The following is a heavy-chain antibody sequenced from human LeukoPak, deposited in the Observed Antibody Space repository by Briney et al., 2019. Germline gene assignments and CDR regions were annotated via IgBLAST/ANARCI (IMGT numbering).Heavy chain of an antibody. CDR2: INPNSGGT. D-gene: IGHD1-26*01. Sequence: GASVKVSCKASGYTFTGYYMHWVRQAPGQGLEWMGWINPNSGGTNYAQKFQGRVTMTRDTSISTAYMELSRLRSDDTAVYYCARGLNSGSYGLVKNWFDPWGQGTLVTVSS. CDR1: GYTFTGYY. V-gene: IGHV1-2*02. J-gene: IGHJ5*02. CDR3: ARGLNSGSYGLVKNWFDP.